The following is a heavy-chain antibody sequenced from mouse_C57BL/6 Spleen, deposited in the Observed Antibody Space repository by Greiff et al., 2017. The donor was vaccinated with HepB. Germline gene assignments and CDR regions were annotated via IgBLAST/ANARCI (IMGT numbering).Heavy chain of an antibody. CDR3: ARDYGSYFDY. D-gene: IGHD1-1*01. CDR2: IHPNSGST. J-gene: IGHJ2*01. Sequence: QVQLQQSGAELVKPGASVKLSCKASGYTFTSYWMHWVKQRPGQGLEWIGMIHPNSGSTNYNEKFKSKATLTVDKSSSTAYMQLSSLTSEDSAVYCCARDYGSYFDYWGQGTTLTVSS. V-gene: IGHV1-64*01. CDR1: GYTFTSYW.